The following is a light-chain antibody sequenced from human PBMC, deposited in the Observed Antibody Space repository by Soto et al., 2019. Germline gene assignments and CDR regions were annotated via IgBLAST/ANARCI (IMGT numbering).Light chain of an antibody. Sequence: DIQRTPSPSTLSASVGDSVTITCRASQSISSWLAWYQQKPGKAPKLLIYDASSLESGVPSRFSGSGSGTEFTLTISSLQPDDFATDYCQQYNSYPITFGQGTRLEIK. CDR1: QSISSW. CDR3: QQYNSYPIT. CDR2: DAS. V-gene: IGKV1-5*01. J-gene: IGKJ5*01.